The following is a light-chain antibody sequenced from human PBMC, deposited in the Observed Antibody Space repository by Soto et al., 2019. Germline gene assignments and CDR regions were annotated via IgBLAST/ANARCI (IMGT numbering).Light chain of an antibody. V-gene: IGKV3D-20*01. Sequence: EIVLTQSPGTLSLSPGERATLSCRASQSVSSDYLAWYQQIPGLAPRLLIFDASSRATGIPDRFSGSGSGTEFTLTISRLEPEDSAVYYCQQYGSSPLTFGGGTKV. CDR1: QSVSSDY. J-gene: IGKJ4*01. CDR3: QQYGSSPLT. CDR2: DAS.